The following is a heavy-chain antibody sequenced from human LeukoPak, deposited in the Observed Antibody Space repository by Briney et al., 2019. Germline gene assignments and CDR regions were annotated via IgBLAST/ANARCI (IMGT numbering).Heavy chain of an antibody. CDR1: GGSFSGYY. Sequence: PSETLSLTCAVYGGSFSGYYWSWIRQPPGKGLEWIGEINHSGSTNYNPSLKSRVTISVDTSKNQFSLKLSSVTAADTAVYYCARKPRIAARLVLFYSSSNWFDPWGQETLVTVSS. CDR2: INHSGST. V-gene: IGHV4-34*01. D-gene: IGHD6-6*01. CDR3: ARKPRIAARLVLFYSSSNWFDP. J-gene: IGHJ5*02.